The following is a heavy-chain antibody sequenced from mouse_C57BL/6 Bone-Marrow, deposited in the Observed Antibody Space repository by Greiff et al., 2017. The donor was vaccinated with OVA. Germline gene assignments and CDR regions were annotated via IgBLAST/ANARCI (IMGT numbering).Heavy chain of an antibody. D-gene: IGHD2-5*01. Sequence: EVKVVESGGDLVKPGGSLKLSCAASGFTFSSYGMSWVRQTPDKRLEWVATISSGGSYTYYPDSVKGRFTISRDNAKNTLYLQLSSLKSEDTAMYYCARQDSNYDFDYWGPGTTLTSSS. CDR2: ISSGGSYT. V-gene: IGHV5-6*01. CDR1: GFTFSSYG. J-gene: IGHJ2*01. CDR3: ARQDSNYDFDY.